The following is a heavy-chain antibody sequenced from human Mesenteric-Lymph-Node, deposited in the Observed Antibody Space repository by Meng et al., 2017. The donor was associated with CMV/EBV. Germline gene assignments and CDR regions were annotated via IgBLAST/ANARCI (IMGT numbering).Heavy chain of an antibody. CDR3: AHSSGIAAAGPFYFDY. V-gene: IGHV2-5*02. CDR1: GFSLSTSGAG. J-gene: IGHJ4*02. CDR2: IYWDDDK. Sequence: ITLNEADPTLMKPTHTLTLTCTFPGFSLSTSGAGVGWIRQPTGKALEWLALIYWDDDKRYSPSLKSRPTITKDTSKNQVVLTMTNMDPVDTATYYCAHSSGIAAAGPFYFDYWGQGTLVTVSS. D-gene: IGHD6-13*01.